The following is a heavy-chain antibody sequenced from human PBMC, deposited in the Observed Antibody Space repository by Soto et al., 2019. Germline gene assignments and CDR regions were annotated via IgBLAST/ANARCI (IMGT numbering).Heavy chain of an antibody. CDR2: VRSSGGST. Sequence: EVQLLESGGGLVQPGGSLRLSCAASGFTFSSYAMSWVRQAPGKGLEWVLAVRSSGGSTYYADSVKGRFTISRDNSKNTLYLQMNSLRAEDTAVYYCAKYSTSWRGGQFDYWGQGTLVTVSS. V-gene: IGHV3-23*01. D-gene: IGHD6-13*01. J-gene: IGHJ4*02. CDR1: GFTFSSYA. CDR3: AKYSTSWRGGQFDY.